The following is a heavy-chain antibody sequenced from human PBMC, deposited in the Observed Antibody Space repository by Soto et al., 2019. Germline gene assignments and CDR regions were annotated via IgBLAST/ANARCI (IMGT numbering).Heavy chain of an antibody. V-gene: IGHV1-69*06. CDR2: IIPIMGTA. J-gene: IGHJ2*01. CDR1: EDTFRIYV. Sequence: QVELVQSGAEVKRPGSSVKVSCQASEDTFRIYVITWVRKAPGQGLGWRGGIIPIMGTANYAQKFQGRVTITADTSANTVYLELSSLRSEDTAVYYCASTKYDSSAYYYWYLGLWGRGTLVTVSS. D-gene: IGHD3-22*01. CDR3: ASTKYDSSAYYYWYLGL.